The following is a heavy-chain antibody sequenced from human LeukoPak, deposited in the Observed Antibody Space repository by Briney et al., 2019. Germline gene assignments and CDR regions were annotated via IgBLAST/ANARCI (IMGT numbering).Heavy chain of an antibody. V-gene: IGHV4-39*07. Sequence: SETLSLTCTVSGGSISSSSYYWGWIRQPPGKGLEWIGSIYYSGSTYYNPSLKSRVTISVDTSKNQFSLKLSSVTAADTAVYYCAGPNSGSYFSYRLSSFDYWGQGTLVTVSS. J-gene: IGHJ4*02. D-gene: IGHD1-26*01. CDR3: AGPNSGSYFSYRLSSFDY. CDR2: IYYSGST. CDR1: GGSISSSSYY.